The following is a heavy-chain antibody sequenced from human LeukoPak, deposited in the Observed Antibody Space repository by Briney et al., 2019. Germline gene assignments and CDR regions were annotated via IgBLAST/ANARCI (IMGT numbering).Heavy chain of an antibody. CDR1: GGSISSYY. V-gene: IGHV4-4*07. CDR2: IYTSGST. CDR3: ASQNYYGSGKGYYFDY. J-gene: IGHJ4*02. Sequence: SETLSLTCTVSGGSISSYYWSWIRQPAGKGLEWIGRIYTSGSTNYNPSLKSRVTMSVDTSKNQFSLKLSSVTAADTAVYYCASQNYYGSGKGYYFDYWGQGTLVTVSS. D-gene: IGHD3-10*01.